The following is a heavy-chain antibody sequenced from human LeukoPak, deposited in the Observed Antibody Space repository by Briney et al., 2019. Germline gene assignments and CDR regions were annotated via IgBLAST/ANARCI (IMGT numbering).Heavy chain of an antibody. Sequence: SETLSLTCAVYGGSFSGYYWSWIRQPPGKGLEWIGEINHSGSTNYNPSLKSRVTISVDTSKNQFSLKLSSVTAADTAVYYCARAGYCSGGSCYSRFDPWGQGTLVTVSS. CDR2: INHSGST. V-gene: IGHV4-34*01. CDR1: GGSFSGYY. D-gene: IGHD2-15*01. J-gene: IGHJ5*02. CDR3: ARAGYCSGGSCYSRFDP.